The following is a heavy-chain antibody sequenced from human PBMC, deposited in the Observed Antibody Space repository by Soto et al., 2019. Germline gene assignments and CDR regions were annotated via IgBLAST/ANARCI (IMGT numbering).Heavy chain of an antibody. CDR1: GGSFSGYY. V-gene: IGHV4-34*01. D-gene: IGHD6-13*01. CDR2: INHSGST. Sequence: SETLSLTCAVYGGSFSGYYWIWIRQPPGKGLEWIGEINHSGSTNYNPSLKSRVTISVDTSKNQFSLKLSSVTAADTAVYYCARIIVGSSNWYRYYYYYGMDVWGQGTTVTVSS. CDR3: ARIIVGSSNWYRYYYYYGMDV. J-gene: IGHJ6*02.